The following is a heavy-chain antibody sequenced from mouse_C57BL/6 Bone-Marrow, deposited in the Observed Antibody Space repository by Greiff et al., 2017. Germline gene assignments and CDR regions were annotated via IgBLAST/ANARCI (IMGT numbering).Heavy chain of an antibody. CDR3: TPYELDGY. Sequence: EVQLQQSGAELVRPGASVKLSCTASGFNIKDDYMHWGKQRPEQGLEWIGWIDPENGDTEYASKFQGKATITADTSSNTAYLQLSSLTSEDTAVYYCTPYELDGYWGQGTTLTVSS. CDR2: IDPENGDT. CDR1: GFNIKDDY. J-gene: IGHJ2*01. D-gene: IGHD2-3*01. V-gene: IGHV14-4*01.